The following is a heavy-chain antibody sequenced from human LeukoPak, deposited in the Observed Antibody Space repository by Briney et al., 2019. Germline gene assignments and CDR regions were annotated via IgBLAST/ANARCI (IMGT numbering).Heavy chain of an antibody. CDR1: GFTVSSND. D-gene: IGHD3-3*01. V-gene: IGHV3-53*01. CDR3: AKGGYYHGYYYYYMDV. CDR2: IYSGGST. Sequence: GGSLRLSCAASGFTVSSNDMSWVRQAPGKGLECISVIYSGGSTDYADSVMGRFTISRDNSKNTLYLQMNSLRAEDTAIYYCAKGGYYHGYYYYYMDVWGKGTTVTISS. J-gene: IGHJ6*03.